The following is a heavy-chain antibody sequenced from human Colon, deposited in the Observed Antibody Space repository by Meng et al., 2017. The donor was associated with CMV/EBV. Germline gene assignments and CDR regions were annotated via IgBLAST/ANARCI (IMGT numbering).Heavy chain of an antibody. CDR3: ARDIFCSSISCYGYYGMDV. D-gene: IGHD2-2*01. CDR2: IHFDGSKK. V-gene: IGHV3-30*02. Sequence: GGSLRLSCEASGFSFNGYWMGWVRQAPGKGLEWVAYIHFDGSKKSYAESVKGRFTITRDNSKSTVYLQMSSLRRDDTAAYYCARDIFCSSISCYGYYGMDVWGQGTTVTVSS. CDR1: GFSFNGYW. J-gene: IGHJ6*02.